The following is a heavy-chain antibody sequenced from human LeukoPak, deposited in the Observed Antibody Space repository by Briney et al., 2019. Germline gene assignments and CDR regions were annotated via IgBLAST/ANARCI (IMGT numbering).Heavy chain of an antibody. Sequence: GGSLRLSCSASGFTFSSNALHWVRQAPGKGLESVSAISSDGGSTYYADSVKGRFTISRDNSKNTLYLQMSSLRAEDTAVYYCVKEEMGAHHAFDIWGQGTLVTVSS. J-gene: IGHJ3*02. V-gene: IGHV3-64D*06. D-gene: IGHD1-26*01. CDR3: VKEEMGAHHAFDI. CDR1: GFTFSSNA. CDR2: ISSDGGST.